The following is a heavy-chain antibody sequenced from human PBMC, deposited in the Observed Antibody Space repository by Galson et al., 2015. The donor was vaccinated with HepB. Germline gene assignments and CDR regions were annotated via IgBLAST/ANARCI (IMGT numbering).Heavy chain of an antibody. Sequence: SVKVSCKASGDSFIDFGYNWVRHTPGQGLEWMGGIIPMIGTPHYARSFEGRVTITAIQRTTTVYMELNSLRFEDTAVYYCAGAGGNRSDFDSWGQGTLVTVSS. D-gene: IGHD4-23*01. CDR3: AGAGGNRSDFDS. J-gene: IGHJ4*02. CDR2: IIPMIGTP. V-gene: IGHV1-69*13. CDR1: GDSFIDFG.